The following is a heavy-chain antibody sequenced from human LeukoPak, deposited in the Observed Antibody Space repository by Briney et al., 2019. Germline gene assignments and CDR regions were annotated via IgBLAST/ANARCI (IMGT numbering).Heavy chain of an antibody. V-gene: IGHV5-10-1*01. J-gene: IGHJ4*02. CDR3: ARRYYDSSGYFHY. CDR2: IDPSDSYT. CDR1: GYSFTSYW. Sequence: GESLKISCKGSGYSFTSYWISWVRQMPGKGLERMGRIDPSDSYTNYSPSFQGHVTISADKSISTAYLQWSSLKASDTAMYYCARRYYDSSGYFHYWGQGTLVTVSS. D-gene: IGHD3-22*01.